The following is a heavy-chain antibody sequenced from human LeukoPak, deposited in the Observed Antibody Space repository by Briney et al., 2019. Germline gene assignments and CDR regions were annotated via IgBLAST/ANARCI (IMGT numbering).Heavy chain of an antibody. CDR1: GYTFTSYD. CDR3: ARTGYSSSWYPYYYYYGMDV. CDR2: MNPNSGNT. Sequence: ASVKVSCKASGYTFTSYDINWVRQATGQGLEWMGWMNPNSGNTGYAQKFQGRVTMTRNTSISTAYMELSSLGSEDTAVYYCARTGYSSSWYPYYYYYGMDVWGQGTTVTVSS. J-gene: IGHJ6*02. V-gene: IGHV1-8*01. D-gene: IGHD6-13*01.